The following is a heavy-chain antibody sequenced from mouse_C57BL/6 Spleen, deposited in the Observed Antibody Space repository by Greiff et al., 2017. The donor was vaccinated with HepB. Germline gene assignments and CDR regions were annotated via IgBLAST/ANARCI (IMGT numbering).Heavy chain of an antibody. J-gene: IGHJ2*01. V-gene: IGHV1-64*01. D-gene: IGHD1-1*01. Sequence: VQLQQPGAELVKPGASVKLSCKASGYTFTSYWMHWVKQRPGQGLEWIGMIHPNSGSTNYNEKFKSKATLTVDKSSSTAYMQISSLTSEDSAVYYCVTTVVAFDYWGQGTTLTVSS. CDR2: IHPNSGST. CDR1: GYTFTSYW. CDR3: VTTVVAFDY.